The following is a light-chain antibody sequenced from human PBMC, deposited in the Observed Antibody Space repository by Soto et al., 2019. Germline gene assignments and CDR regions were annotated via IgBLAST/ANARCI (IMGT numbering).Light chain of an antibody. CDR1: SSDVGSYNF. J-gene: IGLJ2*01. CDR2: EGN. V-gene: IGLV2-23*03. CDR3: CSYAGSSTFVV. Sequence: QSVLTQPASVSGSPGQSITISCAGTSSDVGSYNFVSWYQQHPGKAPKLMIYEGNKWPSGVSNRFSGSKSGNTASLTISGLQAADEADYYCCSYAGSSTFVVFGGGTKLTVL.